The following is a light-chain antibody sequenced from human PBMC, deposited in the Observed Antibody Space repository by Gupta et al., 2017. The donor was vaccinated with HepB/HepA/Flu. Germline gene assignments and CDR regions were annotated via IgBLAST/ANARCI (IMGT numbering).Light chain of an antibody. V-gene: IGLV7-46*01. CDR2: DIN. J-gene: IGLJ2*01. Sequence: QALVTQEPSLTVSPGGTVPLTCGSSTGTVTRGHFPYWFQQRPGQAPRTLIYDINNKQSWTPARFSGSLLGGKAAMTLSGAQPEDDAEYYCILCYNDAAVFGGGTKLTVL. CDR3: ILCYNDAAV. CDR1: TGTVTRGHF.